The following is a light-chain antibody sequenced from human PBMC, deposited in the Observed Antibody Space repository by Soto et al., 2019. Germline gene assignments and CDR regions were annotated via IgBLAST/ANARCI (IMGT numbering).Light chain of an antibody. CDR1: SSDVCGYNY. Sequence: QSVLTQPTSESGFPCQSSTTSCAGTSSDVCGYNYVSWYQQHPGKAPKLMIYDVSNRPSGVSNRFSGSKSGNTASLTISGLQAEDEADYYCSSYTSSSTPLVFGTGT. CDR3: SSYTSSSTPLV. V-gene: IGLV2-14*01. CDR2: DVS. J-gene: IGLJ1*01.